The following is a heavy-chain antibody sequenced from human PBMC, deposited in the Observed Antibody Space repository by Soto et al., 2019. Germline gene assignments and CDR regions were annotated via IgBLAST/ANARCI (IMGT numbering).Heavy chain of an antibody. J-gene: IGHJ2*01. V-gene: IGHV1-3*01. D-gene: IGHD3-16*01. CDR3: ARVRLGVNSYFDL. CDR2: LNAGKSDS. CDR1: GYTSTSYA. Sequence: QVQLVQSGAEVKKPGASVKLSCRVFGYTSTSYAMNWVRQAPGQGLEWMGWLNAGKSDSKSSQNFQGRVTFTRDTSANTVYIELTSLTSEDTAVYFCARVRLGVNSYFDLWGRGTLVTVSS.